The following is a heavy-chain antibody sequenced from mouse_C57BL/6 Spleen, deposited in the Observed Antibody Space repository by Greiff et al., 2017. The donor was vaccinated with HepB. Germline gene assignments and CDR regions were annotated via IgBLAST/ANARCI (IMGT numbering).Heavy chain of an antibody. CDR2: IHPNSGST. Sequence: QVQLQQPGAELVKPGASVKLSCKASGYTFTSYWMHWVKQRPGQGLEWIGMIHPNSGSTNYNEKFKSKATLTVDKSSSTAYMQLSSLTSEDSAVYYWARRAYYCSSDYLDYWGQGTTLTVSS. CDR3: ARRAYYCSSDYLDY. D-gene: IGHD1-1*01. J-gene: IGHJ2*01. V-gene: IGHV1-64*01. CDR1: GYTFTSYW.